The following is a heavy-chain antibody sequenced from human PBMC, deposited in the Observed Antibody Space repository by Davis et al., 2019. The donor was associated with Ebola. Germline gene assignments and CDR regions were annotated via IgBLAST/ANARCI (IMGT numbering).Heavy chain of an antibody. CDR2: SGPGYGEI. J-gene: IGHJ4*02. CDR3: ATAAGERLDHFDS. D-gene: IGHD1-26*01. V-gene: IGHV1-24*01. CDR1: GYSLSEQI. Sequence: ASVNVSCKVSGYSLSEQIIHWVRQAPGEGLEGMGGSGPGYGEIIYAQKFQGRVTMTEDTSTDTAYMELTSLRSEHTAVYYCATAAGERLDHFDSWGQGSLVTVSS.